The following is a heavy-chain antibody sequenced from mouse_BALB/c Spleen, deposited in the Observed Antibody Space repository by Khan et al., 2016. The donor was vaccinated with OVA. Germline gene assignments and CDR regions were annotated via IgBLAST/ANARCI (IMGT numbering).Heavy chain of an antibody. CDR1: GYTFINYW. J-gene: IGHJ2*01. CDR2: INTSTGYT. V-gene: IGHV1-7*01. CDR3: ARRGLRWDFDY. Sequence: QVQLQQSGAELAKPGASVKMSCKASGYTFINYWILWIKQRPGQGLEWIGYINTSTGYTEYNQNFKDKATLTADKSSSTAYMQLSSLTSEDSTVYYFARRGLRWDFDYWGQGTTLTVSS. D-gene: IGHD1-1*01.